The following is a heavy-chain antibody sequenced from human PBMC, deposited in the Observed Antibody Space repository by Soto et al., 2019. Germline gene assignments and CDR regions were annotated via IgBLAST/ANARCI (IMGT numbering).Heavy chain of an antibody. CDR3: AREMGVDTAMVYFDY. CDR2: IYHSGST. Sequence: SETLSLTCAVSGGSISSGGYSWSWIRQPPGKGLEWIGYIYHSGSTYYNPSLKSRVTISVDRSKNQFSLKLSSVTAADTAVYYCAREMGVDTAMVYFDYWGQGTLVTVSS. V-gene: IGHV4-30-2*01. CDR1: GGSISSGGYS. D-gene: IGHD5-18*01. J-gene: IGHJ4*02.